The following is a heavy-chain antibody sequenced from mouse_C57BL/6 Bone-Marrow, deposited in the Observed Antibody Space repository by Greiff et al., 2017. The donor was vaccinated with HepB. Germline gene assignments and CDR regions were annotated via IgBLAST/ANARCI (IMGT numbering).Heavy chain of an antibody. CDR2: IYPGDGDT. J-gene: IGHJ3*01. CDR1: GYAFSSYW. V-gene: IGHV1-80*01. D-gene: IGHD1-1*01. Sequence: LVESGAELVKPGASVKISCKASGYAFSSYWMNWVKQRPGKGLEWIGQIYPGDGDTNYNGKFKGKATLTADKSSSTAYMQLSSLTSEDSAVYFCARRRDYYYERSWFAYWGQGTLVTVSA. CDR3: ARRRDYYYERSWFAY.